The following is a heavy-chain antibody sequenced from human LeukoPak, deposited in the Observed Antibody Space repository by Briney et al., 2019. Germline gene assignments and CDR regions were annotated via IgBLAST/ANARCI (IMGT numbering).Heavy chain of an antibody. J-gene: IGHJ4*02. CDR2: INHSGST. CDR1: GGSFSGYY. D-gene: IGHD2-21*02. Sequence: SETLSLTCAVYGGSFSGYYWSWIRQPPGKGLEWIGEINHSGSTNYNPSLKSRVTISVDTSKNQFSLKLSSVTAADTAVYYCARDSFRFTANDYWGQGTLITVSS. CDR3: ARDSFRFTANDY. V-gene: IGHV4-34*01.